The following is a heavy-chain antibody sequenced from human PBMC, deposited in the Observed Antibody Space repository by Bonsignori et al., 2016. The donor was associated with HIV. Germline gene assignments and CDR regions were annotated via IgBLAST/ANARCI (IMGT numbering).Heavy chain of an antibody. V-gene: IGHV3-30-3*01. D-gene: IGHD6-19*01. Sequence: WIRQPPGKGLEWVAVISYDGSNKYYADSVKGRFTISRDNSKNTLYLQMNSLRAEDTAVYYCARDGWLDSDDAFDIWGQGTMVTVSS. CDR3: ARDGWLDSDDAFDI. CDR2: ISYDGSNK. J-gene: IGHJ3*02.